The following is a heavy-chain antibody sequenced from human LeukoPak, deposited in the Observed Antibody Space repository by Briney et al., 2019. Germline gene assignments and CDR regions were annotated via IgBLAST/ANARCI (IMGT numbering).Heavy chain of an antibody. CDR2: ISSSSSYI. CDR1: GFTFSSYS. D-gene: IGHD2/OR15-2a*01. V-gene: IGHV3-21*06. CDR3: ARHGSPFLTLVY. J-gene: IGHJ4*02. Sequence: GGSLRLSCAPSGFTFSSYSMNWVRQAPGKGLEWVSSISSSSSYIYYADSVKGRFTISRDYAKNLLYLQMNSLRIEDTAVYYCARHGSPFLTLVYWGQGTLVTVSS.